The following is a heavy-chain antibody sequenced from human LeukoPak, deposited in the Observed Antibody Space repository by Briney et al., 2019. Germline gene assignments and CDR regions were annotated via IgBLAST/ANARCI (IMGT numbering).Heavy chain of an antibody. Sequence: ASVKVSCKASGYTFTGYYMHWVRQAPGQGLEWMGWINPNSGGTNYAQKFQGRVTMTRDTSISTAYMELSRLRSDDTAVYYCARDGQWPPLGGYYYYYYMDVWGKGTTVTVSS. CDR2: INPNSGGT. CDR3: ARDGQWPPLGGYYYYYYMDV. V-gene: IGHV1-2*02. D-gene: IGHD6-19*01. J-gene: IGHJ6*03. CDR1: GYTFTGYY.